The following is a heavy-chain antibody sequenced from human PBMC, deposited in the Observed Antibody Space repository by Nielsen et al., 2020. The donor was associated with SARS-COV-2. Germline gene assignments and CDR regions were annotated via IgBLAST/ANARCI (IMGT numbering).Heavy chain of an antibody. Sequence: ETLSLTCTISGGSISNYYWSWIRQPPGKGLEWIGYVHYSGTTSYNPSLKSRVTISLDTSKNQFFLKLTSVTAADRATYYCARDYYGDYLDGFDFWGHGTMVTVSS. CDR2: VHYSGTT. J-gene: IGHJ3*01. D-gene: IGHD4-17*01. CDR1: GGSISNYY. CDR3: ARDYYGDYLDGFDF. V-gene: IGHV4-59*01.